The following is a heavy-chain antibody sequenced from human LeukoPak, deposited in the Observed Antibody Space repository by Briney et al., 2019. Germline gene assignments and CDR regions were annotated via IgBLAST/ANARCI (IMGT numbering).Heavy chain of an antibody. Sequence: PGGSLRLSCAASGFTVSSSYMSWVRQAPGKGLEWVSVIYSGGSTYYADSVKGRFTISRDNSKNTLYLQMNSLRAEDTAVYYCARPAYGSGSYYNHWGQGTLVTVSS. CDR1: GFTVSSSY. J-gene: IGHJ4*02. CDR3: ARPAYGSGSYYNH. CDR2: IYSGGST. V-gene: IGHV3-66*04. D-gene: IGHD3-10*01.